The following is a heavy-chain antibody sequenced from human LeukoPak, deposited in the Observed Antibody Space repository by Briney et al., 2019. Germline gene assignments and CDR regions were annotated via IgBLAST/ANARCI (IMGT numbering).Heavy chain of an antibody. D-gene: IGHD2-21*02. V-gene: IGHV4-4*02. CDR3: ARGLSGSDSY. J-gene: IGHJ4*02. CDR1: GASVSSSNW. CDR2: IHHSGST. Sequence: SGTLSLTCAVSGASVSSSNWWIWVRQPPKKGLEWIGEIHHSGSTNYNPSLKSRVTMSVDTSKNQISLRLSSVTAADTAVYYCARGLSGSDSYWGQGNLVTVSS.